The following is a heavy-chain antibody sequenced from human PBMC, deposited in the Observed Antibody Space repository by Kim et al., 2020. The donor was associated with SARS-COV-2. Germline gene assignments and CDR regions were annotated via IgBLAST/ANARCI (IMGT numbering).Heavy chain of an antibody. D-gene: IGHD5-12*01. CDR1: GFTFDDYA. CDR2: ISWNSGSI. Sequence: GGSLRLSCAASGFTFDDYAMHWVRQAPGKGLEWVSGISWNSGSIGYADSVKGRFTISRDNAKNSLYLQMNSLRAEDTALYYCAKARGYDPYGMDVWGQGTTVTVSS. CDR3: AKARGYDPYGMDV. J-gene: IGHJ6*02. V-gene: IGHV3-9*01.